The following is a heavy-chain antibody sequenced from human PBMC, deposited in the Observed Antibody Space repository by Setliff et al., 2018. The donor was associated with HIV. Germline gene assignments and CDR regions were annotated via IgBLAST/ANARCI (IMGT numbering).Heavy chain of an antibody. Sequence: PSETLSLTCSVSGGSISSRNYYWGWIRQSPGKGLEWIGSINYSGTTYYNPSLKSRVTISLDTSKNQFSLKLTSVTAADTAVYYCARYSPRGYTLTGPYWGQGTLVTVSS. CDR1: GGSISSRNYY. D-gene: IGHD6-25*01. CDR3: ARYSPRGYTLTGPY. J-gene: IGHJ4*02. CDR2: INYSGTT. V-gene: IGHV4-39*07.